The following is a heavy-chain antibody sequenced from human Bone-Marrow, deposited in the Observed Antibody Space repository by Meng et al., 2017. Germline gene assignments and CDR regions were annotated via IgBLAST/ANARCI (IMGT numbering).Heavy chain of an antibody. CDR1: GYTFIDSY. V-gene: IGHV1-2*06. D-gene: IGHD4-23*01. J-gene: IGHJ4*03. CDR2: IVPSSGDA. Sequence: ASVKVSCKASGYTFIDSYVHWVRQAPGQGLEWRGRIVPSSGDANSAQKFQGRVALTWDTSTSTAYVELTSLRSDDTAIYYWARDGGNSDFDNWGQGNLVNGAS. CDR3: ARDGGNSDFDN.